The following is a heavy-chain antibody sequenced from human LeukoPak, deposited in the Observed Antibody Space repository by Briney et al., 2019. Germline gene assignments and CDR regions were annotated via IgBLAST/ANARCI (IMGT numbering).Heavy chain of an antibody. CDR3: AREGSVRGVGGWGNWFDP. CDR1: GGSISSYY. D-gene: IGHD3-10*01. Sequence: PSETLSLTCTVSGGSISSYYWSWIRQPPGKGLEWIGYIYYSGSTNYNPSLKSRVTISVDTSKNQFSLKLSSVTAADTAVYYCAREGSVRGVGGWGNWFDPWGQGTLVTVSS. J-gene: IGHJ5*02. V-gene: IGHV4-59*01. CDR2: IYYSGST.